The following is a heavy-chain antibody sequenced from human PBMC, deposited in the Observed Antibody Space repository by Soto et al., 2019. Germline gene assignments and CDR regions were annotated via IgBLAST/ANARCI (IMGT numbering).Heavy chain of an antibody. CDR2: IKKKPDGGTT. CDR3: ATENIPMSRGVLDY. CDR1: GLTFSNAW. Sequence: AGGSLRLSCTASGLTFSNAWVSWVRQAPGKGLEWVGRIKKKPDGGTTDYAAPVKGRFTISRDDSRNTLYLQMNSLKAEDTALYYCATENIPMSRGVLDYWGQGTLVTVYS. J-gene: IGHJ4*02. V-gene: IGHV3-15*05. D-gene: IGHD3-10*01.